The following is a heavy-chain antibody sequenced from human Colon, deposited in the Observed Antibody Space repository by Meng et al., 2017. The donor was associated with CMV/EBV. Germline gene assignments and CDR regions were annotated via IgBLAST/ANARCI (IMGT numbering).Heavy chain of an antibody. CDR1: GFTFSSYG. CDR3: AKAHDIVISRGMDV. D-gene: IGHD2/OR15-2a*01. Sequence: GESLKISCAASGFTFSSYGMHWVRQAPGKGLEWLSFIRYDGSDAYYADSVKGRFTVSRDNSQNTLYLQMNSLRVEDSAVYYCAKAHDIVISRGMDVWGQGTTVTVSS. V-gene: IGHV3-30*02. J-gene: IGHJ6*02. CDR2: IRYDGSDA.